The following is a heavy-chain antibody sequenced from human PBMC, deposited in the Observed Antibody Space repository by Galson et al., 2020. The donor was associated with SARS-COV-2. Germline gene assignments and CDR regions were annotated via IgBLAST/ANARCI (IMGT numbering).Heavy chain of an antibody. CDR1: GYRFSSYW. V-gene: IGHV5-51*01. J-gene: IGHJ4*02. D-gene: IGHD2-8*01. CDR2: IYPDDSDT. Sequence: GESLKISCKVSGYRFSSYWIGWVRQMPGKGLEWMGIIYPDDSDTRYSPSFQGQVTISADKSINTAYLQWSSLKASDTAIYYCARRGNGNYYFDYWGQGTLVTVSS. CDR3: ARRGNGNYYFDY.